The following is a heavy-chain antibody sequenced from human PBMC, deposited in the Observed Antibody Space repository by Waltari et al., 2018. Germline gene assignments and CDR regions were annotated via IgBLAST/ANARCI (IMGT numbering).Heavy chain of an antibody. V-gene: IGHV1-2*06. J-gene: IGHJ3*02. D-gene: IGHD6-13*01. Sequence: QVQLVQSGAEVKKPGASVKFSCQTSGFTFIDYFMHCVRQAPGQGLEWRGRVGAKSGDVHYAQNCQGRVTMTTDSSINTVYMELSRLKSDDTAVYYCVRPQELGPEVGPFDMWGRGTMVIVSS. CDR2: VGAKSGDV. CDR1: GFTFIDYF. CDR3: VRPQELGPEVGPFDM.